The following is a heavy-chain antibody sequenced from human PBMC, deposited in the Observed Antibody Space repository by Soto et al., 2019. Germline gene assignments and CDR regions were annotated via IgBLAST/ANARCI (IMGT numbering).Heavy chain of an antibody. CDR2: IYPSDSDT. J-gene: IGHJ4*02. V-gene: IGHV5-51*01. Sequence: PGAYLKISCQVSGYTFTIYWIGWVRQMHGKGLEWMGIIYPSDSDTRYSPSFQGSVTILADQSINTAYLQWHSLKASAPALSYRAGRANTWADYFDLWDQGPPLAVST. CDR1: GYTFTIYW. CDR3: AGRANTWADYFDL. D-gene: IGHD1-26*01.